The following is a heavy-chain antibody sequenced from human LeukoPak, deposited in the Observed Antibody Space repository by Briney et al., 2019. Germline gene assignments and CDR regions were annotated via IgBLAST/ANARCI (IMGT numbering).Heavy chain of an antibody. V-gene: IGHV3-53*01. CDR2: LYSNNIT. J-gene: IGHJ4*02. Sequence: PGGSLRLSCAASGFTVNNNYMIWVRQAPGKGLEWVSVLYSNNITYYADSVKGRFTISRDSSRNTLYLQMNSLRTEDTAVYYCARGITMMIVAPGYWGQGTLVTVSS. CDR1: GFTVNNNY. CDR3: ARGITMMIVAPGY. D-gene: IGHD3-22*01.